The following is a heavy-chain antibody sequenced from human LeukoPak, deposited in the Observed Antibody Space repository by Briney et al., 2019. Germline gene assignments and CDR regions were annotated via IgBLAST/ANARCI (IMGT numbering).Heavy chain of an antibody. J-gene: IGHJ4*02. CDR3: VRGGYSSFDY. Sequence: PGGSLRLSCAASGFTLSTYWMSWVRQAPGKGLEWVANIKQDGSRKYYVDSVKGRFTISRDNAKNLLYLQMNSLGAEDTAVYYCVRGGYSSFDYWGQGTLVTVSS. D-gene: IGHD3-10*01. CDR1: GFTLSTYW. V-gene: IGHV3-7*01. CDR2: IKQDGSRK.